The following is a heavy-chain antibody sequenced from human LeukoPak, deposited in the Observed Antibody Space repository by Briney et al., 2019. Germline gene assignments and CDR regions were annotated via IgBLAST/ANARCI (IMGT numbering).Heavy chain of an antibody. CDR2: IYSGGST. Sequence: GGSLRLSCAASGFTVSSNYMSWVRQAPGKGLECVSVIYSGGSTYYADSVKGRFTISRDNSKNTLYLQMNSLRAEDTAVYYCARTFPGGSGYLRYWGKGTLVTVSS. CDR3: ARTFPGGSGYLRY. D-gene: IGHD3-10*01. J-gene: IGHJ4*02. V-gene: IGHV3-53*01. CDR1: GFTVSSNY.